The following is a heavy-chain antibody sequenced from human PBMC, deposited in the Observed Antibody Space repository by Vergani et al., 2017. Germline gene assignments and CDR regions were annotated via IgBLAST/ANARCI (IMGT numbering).Heavy chain of an antibody. Sequence: QVQLQESGPGLVKPSQTLSLTCTVSGGSISSGDYYWSWIRQPPGKGLEWIGYIYYSGSTYYNPSLKSRVTISVDTSKNQFSLKLSSVTAADAAVYYCARGRGDYVYWFDPWGQGTLVTVSS. CDR1: GGSISSGDYY. V-gene: IGHV4-30-4*08. CDR2: IYYSGST. CDR3: ARGRGDYVYWFDP. D-gene: IGHD4-17*01. J-gene: IGHJ5*02.